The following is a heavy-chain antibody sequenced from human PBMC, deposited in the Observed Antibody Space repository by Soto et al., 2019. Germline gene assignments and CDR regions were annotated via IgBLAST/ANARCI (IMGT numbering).Heavy chain of an antibody. CDR3: GYCSGGSCPSPYYYYYYMDV. CDR2: ISGSGGST. V-gene: IGHV3-23*01. D-gene: IGHD2-15*01. CDR1: GFTFSSYW. Sequence: GGSLRLSCAASGFTFSSYWMHWVRQAPGKGLVWVSAISGSGGSTYYADSVKGRFTISRDNSKNTLYLQMNSLRAEDTAVYYCGYCSGGSCPSPYYYYYYMDVWGKGTTVTVSS. J-gene: IGHJ6*03.